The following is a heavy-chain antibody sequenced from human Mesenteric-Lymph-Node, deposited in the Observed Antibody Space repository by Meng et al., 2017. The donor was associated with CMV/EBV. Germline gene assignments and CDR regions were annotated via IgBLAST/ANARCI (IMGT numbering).Heavy chain of an antibody. V-gene: IGHV3-23*03. Sequence: GGSLRLSCAASGFTVSSNYMSWVRQAPGKGLEWVSGIHSDGGSPVYAASVKGRFTISRDNSKKTLYLQMTSLRVEDTAVYYCAKRGEEYYHDSSGYYWYFDVWGRGTLVTVSS. D-gene: IGHD3-22*01. J-gene: IGHJ2*01. CDR2: IHSDGGSP. CDR3: AKRGEEYYHDSSGYYWYFDV. CDR1: GFTVSSNY.